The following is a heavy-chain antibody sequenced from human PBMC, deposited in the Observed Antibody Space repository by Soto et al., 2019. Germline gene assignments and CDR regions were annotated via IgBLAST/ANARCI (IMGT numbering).Heavy chain of an antibody. Sequence: QVQLVQSGAEVKKPGSSVKVSCKDSGDTFSSYTITWVRQAPGQALEWMGSIIPTLGIANYAHKLQGRVTITAEKSTITGDMELSSLRSEARAVYYCARGVEGYTYDYWGQGTVVTVCS. J-gene: IGHJ4*02. D-gene: IGHD5-12*01. CDR2: IIPTLGIA. CDR3: ARGVEGYTYDY. V-gene: IGHV1-69*04. CDR1: GDTFSSYT.